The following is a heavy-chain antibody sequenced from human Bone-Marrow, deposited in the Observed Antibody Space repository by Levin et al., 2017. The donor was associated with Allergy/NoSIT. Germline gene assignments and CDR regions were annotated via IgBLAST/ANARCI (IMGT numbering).Heavy chain of an antibody. D-gene: IGHD2-15*01. V-gene: IGHV4-31*03. CDR1: GASITSGGYY. CDR3: ARGKYCSVGSCYAPDEY. J-gene: IGHJ4*02. Sequence: SQTLSLTCTVSGASITSGGYYWSWIRQLPGKGLEWFGYIYYSGSIHYNPSLKSRVTISLDTSKNQFSLKLTSVTAADTATYYCARGKYCSVGSCYAPDEYWGQGSLVTVSS. CDR2: IYYSGSI.